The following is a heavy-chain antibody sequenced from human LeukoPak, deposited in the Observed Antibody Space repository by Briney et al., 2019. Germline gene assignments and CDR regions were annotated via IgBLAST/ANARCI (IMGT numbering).Heavy chain of an antibody. CDR2: ITSNGGST. CDR1: GFTFGSYA. Sequence: PGGSLRLSCSASGFTFGSYAMHWVRQAPGKGLEYVSSITSNGGSTYYADSVKGRFTISRDNSKNNLYLQMSSLRADDTAVYYCVKDPTKYSSGWYGHFDCWGQGTLVTVSS. D-gene: IGHD6-19*01. J-gene: IGHJ4*02. V-gene: IGHV3-64D*09. CDR3: VKDPTKYSSGWYGHFDC.